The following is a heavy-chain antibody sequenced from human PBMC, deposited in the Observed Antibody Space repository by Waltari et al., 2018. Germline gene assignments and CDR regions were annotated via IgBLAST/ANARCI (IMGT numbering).Heavy chain of an antibody. CDR3: ARDTKGKELLFLFMTNSYYYHGMDV. CDR2: ISGYNGDT. J-gene: IGHJ6*02. Sequence: QVQLVQSGGELKKPGASVKVSCKASGYSFTNHGVTWVRQAPGQALEWVGWISGYNGDTEYARSFQGRVTMTIDTSTSTAYMELRSLRSDDTAVYYCARDTKGKELLFLFMTNSYYYHGMDVWGQGTAVIVS. V-gene: IGHV1-18*04. CDR1: GYSFTNHG. D-gene: IGHD3-10*01.